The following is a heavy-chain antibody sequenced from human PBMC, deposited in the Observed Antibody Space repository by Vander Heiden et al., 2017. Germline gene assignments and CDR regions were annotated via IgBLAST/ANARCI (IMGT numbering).Heavy chain of an antibody. V-gene: IGHV1-2*07. J-gene: IGHJ4*02. D-gene: IGHD1-26*01. CDR3: ASESGSYYHY. CDR1: GYTFIDYY. Sequence: QVQLVQSGAEVKEPGASVKVSCQASGYTFIDYYTHWLRQAPGQGLEWMGWINPNSGATAYAHNFQGRVTVTRDTSISTAYMELSRLTSDDTAVYYCASESGSYYHYWGQGTLVTVSS. CDR2: INPNSGAT.